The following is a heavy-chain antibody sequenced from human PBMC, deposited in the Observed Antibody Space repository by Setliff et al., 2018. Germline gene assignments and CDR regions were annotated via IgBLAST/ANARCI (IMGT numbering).Heavy chain of an antibody. D-gene: IGHD5-12*01. CDR2: VYYSGIT. CDR1: GGSISTYY. Sequence: SDTLSLTCTVSGGSISTYYWSWIRQPPGKGLEWIGYVYYSGITNYSPSLKSRLTISVDTSKNQFSLKLRSVTAANTAVYYCARGGTFRYFDYWGQGTPVTVSS. CDR3: ARGGTFRYFDY. V-gene: IGHV4-59*01. J-gene: IGHJ4*02.